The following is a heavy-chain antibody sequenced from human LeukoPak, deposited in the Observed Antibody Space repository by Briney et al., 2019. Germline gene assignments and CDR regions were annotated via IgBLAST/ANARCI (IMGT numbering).Heavy chain of an antibody. CDR2: IYYSGTT. Sequence: SETLSLTCTVSGSFVSSSRYYWGWIRQPPGKGLEWIGSIYYSGTTHYNPSLKSRITMSVDTSKNQFSLKLNSVTAADTAVYYCARVGYSGYDYYLDYWGQGTLVTVSS. CDR1: GSFVSSSRYY. J-gene: IGHJ4*02. V-gene: IGHV4-39*01. D-gene: IGHD5-12*01. CDR3: ARVGYSGYDYYLDY.